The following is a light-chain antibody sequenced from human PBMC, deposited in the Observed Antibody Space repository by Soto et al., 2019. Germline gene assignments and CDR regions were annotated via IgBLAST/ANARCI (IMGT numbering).Light chain of an antibody. V-gene: IGLV1-44*01. CDR1: SSNIGSNT. Sequence: QSVLTQPPSASGTPGQRVTISCSGSSSNIGSNTVNWYQQLPGTAPKLLIYSNNQRPSGVPDRSSGTKSGTSASLAISGLQSEDEADYYCAASDDSMNGYVFGTGTKVTVL. CDR3: AASDDSMNGYV. CDR2: SNN. J-gene: IGLJ1*01.